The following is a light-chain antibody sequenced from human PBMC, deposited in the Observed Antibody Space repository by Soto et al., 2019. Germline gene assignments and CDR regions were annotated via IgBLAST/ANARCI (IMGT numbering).Light chain of an antibody. CDR1: SSNIGSNY. V-gene: IGLV1-47*02. Sequence: QSVLTQPPSASGTPGQRVTISCSGSSSNIGSNYVYWYQQFPGTTPKLLIFDDTQRASGVPDRVSGSKSGTSASLAISGLRSEDAADYYCAAWDHSLNGFYVFGTGTKV. CDR2: DDT. J-gene: IGLJ1*01. CDR3: AAWDHSLNGFYV.